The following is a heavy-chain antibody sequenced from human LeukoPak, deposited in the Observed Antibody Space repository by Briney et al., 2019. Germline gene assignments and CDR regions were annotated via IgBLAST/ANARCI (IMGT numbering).Heavy chain of an antibody. CDR1: GFTFSSSW. D-gene: IGHD5-24*01. J-gene: IGHJ4*01. Sequence: GGSLRLSCVASGFTFSSSWMTWVCQAPGMGLERVANIKADGSGKYYVDSVRGRFSISRDNAKNSLYLELNSLRAEDTGVYFCARGRGWQQFDYWGQGTLVTVSS. V-gene: IGHV3-7*01. CDR2: IKADGSGK. CDR3: ARGRGWQQFDY.